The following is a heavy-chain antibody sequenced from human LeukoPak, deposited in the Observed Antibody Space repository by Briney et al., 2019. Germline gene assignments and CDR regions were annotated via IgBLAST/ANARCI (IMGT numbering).Heavy chain of an antibody. CDR2: ISAYDGNT. D-gene: IGHD3-3*01. V-gene: IGHV1-18*01. Sequence: GASVKVSCKASGYTFTSYGISWVRQAPGQGLEWMGSISAYDGNTNYAQKLQGRVTMTTDTSTSTAYMELRSPRSDDTAVYYCARAGITIFGVVIGENYYYMDVWGKGTTVTVSS. J-gene: IGHJ6*03. CDR1: GYTFTSYG. CDR3: ARAGITIFGVVIGENYYYMDV.